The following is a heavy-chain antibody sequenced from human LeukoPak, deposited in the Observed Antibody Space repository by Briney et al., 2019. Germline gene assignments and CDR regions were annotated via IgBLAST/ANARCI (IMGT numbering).Heavy chain of an antibody. Sequence: GRSLRLSCAASGFTFNTYGIHWVRQAPGKGLEWVAIIPYDGSSKYYAESVKGRFTISRDNSKNTLYLQMNSLRAEDTAVYYCAKEEKYYYGSSGYYYEAFHMWGQGTMVTVSS. J-gene: IGHJ3*02. D-gene: IGHD3-22*01. CDR3: AKEEKYYYGSSGYYYEAFHM. CDR1: GFTFNTYG. CDR2: IPYDGSSK. V-gene: IGHV3-30*18.